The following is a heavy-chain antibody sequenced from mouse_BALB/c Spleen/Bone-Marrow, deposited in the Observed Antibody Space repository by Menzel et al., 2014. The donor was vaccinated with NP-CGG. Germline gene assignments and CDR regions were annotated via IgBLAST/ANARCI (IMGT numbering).Heavy chain of an antibody. D-gene: IGHD1-3*01. Sequence: EVKLQESGGGLVQPGGSLILSCAASGFDFSRYWMSWVRQTPGQGQEWIGEINPGSSTINYTLYLKDKFIISRDNATKTLIRQMRKVRSEVTALYNEAKLGYSGYFAYWGQGTTLTVSS. CDR2: INPGSSTI. J-gene: IGHJ2*01. CDR3: AKLGYSGYFAY. CDR1: GFDFSRYW. V-gene: IGHV4-2*02.